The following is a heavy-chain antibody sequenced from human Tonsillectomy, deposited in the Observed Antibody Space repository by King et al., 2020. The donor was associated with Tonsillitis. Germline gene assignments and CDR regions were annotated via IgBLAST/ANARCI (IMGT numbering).Heavy chain of an antibody. J-gene: IGHJ4*02. D-gene: IGHD6-13*01. Sequence: VQLQQWGAGLLKPSETLSLTCAVYGGSFSGYYGSWIRQPPGKGLEWIGEINHSGSTNYNPSLKSRVTISVDTSKNQFSLKLSSVTAADTAVYYCARAEYSSHSWGQGTLVTVSS. CDR3: ARAEYSSHS. CDR2: INHSGST. V-gene: IGHV4-34*01. CDR1: GGSFSGYY.